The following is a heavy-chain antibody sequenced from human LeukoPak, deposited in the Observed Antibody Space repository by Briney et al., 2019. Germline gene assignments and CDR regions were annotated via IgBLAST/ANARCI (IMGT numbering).Heavy chain of an antibody. CDR1: GGSISSYY. V-gene: IGHV4-59*01. J-gene: IGHJ6*02. Sequence: SETLSLTCTVSGGSISSYYWSWIRQPPGKGLEWIGYIYYSGSTNYNPSLKSRVTISVDTSKNQFSLKLSSVTAADTAVYYCARASAGGYYYDYGMDVWGQGTTVTVSS. D-gene: IGHD3-16*01. CDR2: IYYSGST. CDR3: ARASAGGYYYDYGMDV.